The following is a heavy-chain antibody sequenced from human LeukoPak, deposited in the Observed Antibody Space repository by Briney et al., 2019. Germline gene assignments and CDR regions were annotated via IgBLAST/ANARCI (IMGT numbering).Heavy chain of an antibody. D-gene: IGHD5-24*01. V-gene: IGHV3-23*01. CDR3: AKSGYNRFDY. J-gene: IGHJ4*02. Sequence: GGSLRLSCAASGFTFSNSAMSWVRQAPGKGLEWVSSISGSGSGGITYYADSVKGRFTISRDNSKNTLYLQMNSLRAEDTAVYYCAKSGYNRFDYWGQGTLVTVSS. CDR2: ISGSGSGGIT. CDR1: GFTFSNSA.